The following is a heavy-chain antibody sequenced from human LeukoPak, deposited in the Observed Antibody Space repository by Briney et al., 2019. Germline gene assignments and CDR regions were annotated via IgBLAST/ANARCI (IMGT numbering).Heavy chain of an antibody. CDR3: ASRTPAFYCSSTSCYGVGHFDY. D-gene: IGHD2-2*01. J-gene: IGHJ4*02. Sequence: ASVKVSCKASGYTFTTYDINWVRQATGQGLEWMGWMNPNSGNTGYAQKFQGRVTMTRNNSISTAYMELNSLRSEDTAVYYCASRTPAFYCSSTSCYGVGHFDYWGQGTLVTVSS. V-gene: IGHV1-8*01. CDR2: MNPNSGNT. CDR1: GYTFTTYD.